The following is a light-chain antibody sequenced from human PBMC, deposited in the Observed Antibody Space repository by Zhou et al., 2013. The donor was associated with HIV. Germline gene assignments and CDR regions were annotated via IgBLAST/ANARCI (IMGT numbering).Light chain of an antibody. J-gene: IGKJ1*01. CDR3: QQLNSYPRT. CDR1: QSLTSW. V-gene: IGKV1-5*03. Sequence: DIQMTQSPSTLSASVGDRVTITCRASQSLTSWLAWYQQKPGKAPKLLIYKASRLATGAPSRFSGSGSGTEFTLTISSLQPEDFATYYCQQLNSYPRTFGQGTKVEIK. CDR2: KAS.